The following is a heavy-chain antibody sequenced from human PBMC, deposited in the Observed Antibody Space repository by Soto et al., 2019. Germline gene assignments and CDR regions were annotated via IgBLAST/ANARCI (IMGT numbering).Heavy chain of an antibody. CDR1: GGSISSSSYY. CDR2: IYYSGYT. D-gene: IGHD3-16*01. J-gene: IGHJ6*02. Sequence: PSETLSLTCTVSGGSISSSSYYWSWIRPPPGKGLEWIGSIYYSGYTYYNPSLKSRVTISVDTSKNQFSLKLSSVTAADTAVYYCARHNGPLYVGYYYDMDVWGQGTTVTVSS. CDR3: ARHNGPLYVGYYYDMDV. V-gene: IGHV4-39*01.